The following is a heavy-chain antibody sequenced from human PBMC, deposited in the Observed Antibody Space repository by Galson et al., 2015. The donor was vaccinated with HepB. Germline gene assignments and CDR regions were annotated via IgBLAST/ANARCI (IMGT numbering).Heavy chain of an antibody. CDR2: INHSGST. D-gene: IGHD3-10*01. J-gene: IGHJ6*02. CDR1: GGSFSGYY. V-gene: IGHV4-34*01. CDR3: ARTRRITMVRGVIIGPRYGMDV. Sequence: TLSLTCAVYGGSFSGYYWSWIRQPPGKGLEWIGEINHSGSTNYNPSLKSRVTISVDTSKNQFSLKLSSATAADTAVYYCARTRRITMVRGVIIGPRYGMDVWGQGTTVTVSS.